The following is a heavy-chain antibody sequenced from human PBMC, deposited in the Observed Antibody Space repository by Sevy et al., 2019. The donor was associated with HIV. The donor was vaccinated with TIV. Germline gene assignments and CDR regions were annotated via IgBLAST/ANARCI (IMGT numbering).Heavy chain of an antibody. Sequence: SETLSLSCTVSGGSMTSYYWSWIRQPPGKGLEWIGYIYYSGSTNYNPSLKSRVTMSVDTSKNQFSLTLISVSAADTAVYHWARSVGMWNYFDYWGQGALVTVSS. CDR2: IYYSGST. V-gene: IGHV4-59*13. D-gene: IGHD2-21*01. CDR1: GGSMTSYY. J-gene: IGHJ4*02. CDR3: ARSVGMWNYFDY.